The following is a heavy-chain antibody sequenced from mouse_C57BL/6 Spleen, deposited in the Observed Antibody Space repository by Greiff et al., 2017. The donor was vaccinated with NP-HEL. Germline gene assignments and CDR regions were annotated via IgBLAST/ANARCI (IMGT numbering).Heavy chain of an antibody. CDR3: ARHEEGVYYGNYMYYFDY. Sequence: VQLQESGAELVKPGASVKLSCKASGYTFTEYTIHWVKQRSGQGLEWIGWFYPGSGSIKYNEKFKDKATLTADKSSSTVYMELSRLTSEDSAVYFCARHEEGVYYGNYMYYFDYWGKGTTLTVSS. D-gene: IGHD2-1*01. CDR2: FYPGSGSI. J-gene: IGHJ2*01. V-gene: IGHV1-62-2*01. CDR1: GYTFTEYT.